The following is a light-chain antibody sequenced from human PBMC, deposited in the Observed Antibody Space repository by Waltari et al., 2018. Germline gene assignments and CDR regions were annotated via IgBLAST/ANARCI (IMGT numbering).Light chain of an antibody. Sequence: QSALTQHASVSGSPGQSITISCTGTSRDVGSYNLVSWYQQHPGKAPKLMIYEVTKRPSGVSNRFSGSRSGNTASLTISGLQAEDESDYYCCSYAGASTHVVFGGGTKVTVL. CDR3: CSYAGASTHVV. J-gene: IGLJ2*01. CDR2: EVT. CDR1: SRDVGSYNL. V-gene: IGLV2-23*02.